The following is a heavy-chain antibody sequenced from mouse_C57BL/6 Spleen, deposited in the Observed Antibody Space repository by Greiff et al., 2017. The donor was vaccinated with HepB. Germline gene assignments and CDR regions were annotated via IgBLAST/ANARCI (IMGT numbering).Heavy chain of an antibody. J-gene: IGHJ3*01. CDR2: IDPSDSYT. D-gene: IGHD2-1*01. Sequence: QVQLKQPGAELVKPGASVKLSCKASGYTFTSYWMQWVKQRPGQGLEWIGEIDPSDSYTNYNQKFKGKATLTVDTSSSTAYMQLSSLTSEDSAVYYCARRNYGNYEFAYWGQGTLVTVSA. CDR3: ARRNYGNYEFAY. CDR1: GYTFTSYW. V-gene: IGHV1-50*01.